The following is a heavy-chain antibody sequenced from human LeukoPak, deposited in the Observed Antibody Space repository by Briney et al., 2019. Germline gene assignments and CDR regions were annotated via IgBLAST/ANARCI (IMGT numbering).Heavy chain of an antibody. CDR3: ARARGRGFCSGGSCYFNWFDP. J-gene: IGHJ5*02. D-gene: IGHD2-15*01. CDR2: ISGYIGNT. V-gene: IGHV1-18*01. CDR1: GYTFTSYG. Sequence: GASVKVSCKASGYTFTSYGISWVRQAPGKGLEWMGWISGYIGNTNYAQKLQGRVTMTTDTSTSTAYMELRSLRSDDTAVYYCARARGRGFCSGGSCYFNWFDPWGQGTLVTVSS.